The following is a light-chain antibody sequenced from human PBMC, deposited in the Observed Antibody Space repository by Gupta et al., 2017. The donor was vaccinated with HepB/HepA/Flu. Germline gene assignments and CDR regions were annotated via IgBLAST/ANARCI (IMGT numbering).Light chain of an antibody. CDR2: AAS. CDR3: HQYGTSPRT. J-gene: IGKJ1*01. Sequence: IVLTQSPGTLSLSPGVKVTLSCRASQSLSSSDLAWYQQKPGQAPRLLIYAASSRANGIPDRFGGSGSGTDFTLTISRLEPEDFAVYYCHQYGTSPRTFGQGTKVEIK. CDR1: QSLSSSD. V-gene: IGKV3-20*01.